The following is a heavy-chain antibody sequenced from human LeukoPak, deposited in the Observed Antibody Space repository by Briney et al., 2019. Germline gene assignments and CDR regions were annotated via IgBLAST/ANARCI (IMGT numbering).Heavy chain of an antibody. CDR1: GGSISSSSYY. CDR3: ARTGYVWGSYRYRNYFDY. V-gene: IGHV3-66*02. D-gene: IGHD3-16*02. J-gene: IGHJ4*02. CDR2: IYSDDRGGST. Sequence: ETLSLTCTVSGGSISSSSYYWGWIRQPPGKGLEWVSIIYSDDRGGSTYYADSVKGRFTISRDNSKNTLYLQMNSLRAEDTAVYYCARTGYVWGSYRYRNYFDYWGQGTLVTVSS.